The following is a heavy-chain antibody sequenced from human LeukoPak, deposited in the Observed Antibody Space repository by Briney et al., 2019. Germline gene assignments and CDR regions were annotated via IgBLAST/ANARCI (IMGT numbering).Heavy chain of an antibody. J-gene: IGHJ4*02. V-gene: IGHV1-46*01. D-gene: IGHD1-26*01. CDR3: GRDKGIRGSGVGAKVSVY. Sequence: ASGKVSCKASGYTFTSYGISWVRQAPGQGLEWMGIINPSGGSTSYAQKFQGRVTMTRDTSTSTVYMELRSLRSDDTAVYYCGRDKGIRGSGVGAKVSVYWGQGTLVTVSS. CDR2: INPSGGST. CDR1: GYTFTSYG.